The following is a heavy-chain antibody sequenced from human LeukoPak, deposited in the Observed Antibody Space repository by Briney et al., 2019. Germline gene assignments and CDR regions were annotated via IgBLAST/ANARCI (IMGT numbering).Heavy chain of an antibody. V-gene: IGHV3-33*06. CDR1: GFTSSSYG. Sequence: GRSLKLSCAASGFTSSSYGMHWVRQAPGKGLEWVAVIWYDGSNKYYADSVKGRFTISRDNSKNTLYLQMNSLRAEDTAVYYCAKGQFMYSSGWFYFDYWGQGTLVTVSS. CDR2: IWYDGSNK. D-gene: IGHD6-19*01. J-gene: IGHJ4*02. CDR3: AKGQFMYSSGWFYFDY.